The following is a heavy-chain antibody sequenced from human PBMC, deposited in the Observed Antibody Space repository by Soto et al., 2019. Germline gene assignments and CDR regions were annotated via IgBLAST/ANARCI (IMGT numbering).Heavy chain of an antibody. V-gene: IGHV5-51*01. CDR3: ARVPEAGRPLFDY. Sequence: GESLKISCKGSGYSFTSYWIGWVRQMPGKGLEWMGIIYPGDSDTRYSPSFQGQVTISADNSKNTLYLQLNSLRAEDTAVYYCARVPEAGRPLFDYWGQGALVTVSS. J-gene: IGHJ4*02. CDR1: GYSFTSYW. CDR2: IYPGDSDT. D-gene: IGHD6-6*01.